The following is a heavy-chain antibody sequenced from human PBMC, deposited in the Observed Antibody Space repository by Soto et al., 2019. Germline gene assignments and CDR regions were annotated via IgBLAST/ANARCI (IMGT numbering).Heavy chain of an antibody. CDR1: GFTFNTYA. CDR3: AKVSGGGVIRNAFDS. CDR2: IVGSGGST. V-gene: IGHV3-23*01. D-gene: IGHD3-16*02. Sequence: EVQLLEFGGDLIPPGGSLRLSCAASGFTFNTYAGNWVRQAPGKGLEWVAGIVGSGGSTYYADSVKGRVTVSRDNSKTTLYLQMTSLRAEDTAIYYCAKVSGGGVIRNAFDSWGQGTLVIVSS. J-gene: IGHJ4*02.